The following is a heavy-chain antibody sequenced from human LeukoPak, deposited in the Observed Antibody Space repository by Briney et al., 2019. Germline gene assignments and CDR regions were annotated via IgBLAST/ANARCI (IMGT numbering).Heavy chain of an antibody. V-gene: IGHV3-23*01. Sequence: GGSLRLSCAASGFTFSSYAMTWVRQAPGKGLEWVSAISGSTGNTYYADSVKGRFTISRDISKNTLYLQMNSLRAEDTAVYYCAGHTSSWSYFFDYWGQGTLVTVSS. CDR3: AGHTSSWSYFFDY. J-gene: IGHJ4*02. CDR2: ISGSTGNT. CDR1: GFTFSSYA. D-gene: IGHD6-13*01.